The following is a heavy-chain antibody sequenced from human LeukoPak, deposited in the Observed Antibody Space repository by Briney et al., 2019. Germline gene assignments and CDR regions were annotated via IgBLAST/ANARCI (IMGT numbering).Heavy chain of an antibody. D-gene: IGHD1-26*01. V-gene: IGHV4-38-2*01. CDR2: IYHSGST. J-gene: IGHJ3*02. CDR1: GYSISSGYY. CDR3: ARLTVSVGKDAFDI. Sequence: SETLSLTCAVSGYSISSGYYWGWIRQPPGKGLEWIGSIYHSGSTYYNPSLKSRVTISVDKSKNQFSLKLSSVTAADTAVYYCARLTVSVGKDAFDIWGQGTMVTVSS.